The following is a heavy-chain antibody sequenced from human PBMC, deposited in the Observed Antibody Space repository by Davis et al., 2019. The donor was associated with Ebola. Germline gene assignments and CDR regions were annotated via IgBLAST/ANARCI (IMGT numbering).Heavy chain of an antibody. CDR3: TVTVTTIDY. CDR1: GFTFSDSA. D-gene: IGHD4-17*01. V-gene: IGHV3-73*01. CDR2: IRSKANSYAT. J-gene: IGHJ4*02. Sequence: GESLKISCAASGFTFSDSAMHWVRQASGKGLEWVGRIRSKANSYATAYAASVKGTFTISRDDSKNTAYLQMNSLKTEDTAVYYCTVTVTTIDYWGQGTLVTVSS.